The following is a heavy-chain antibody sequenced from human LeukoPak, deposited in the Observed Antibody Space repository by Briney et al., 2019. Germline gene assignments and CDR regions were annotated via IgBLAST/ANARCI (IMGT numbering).Heavy chain of an antibody. CDR3: ARGGYGSEGGPSISFPYFDP. D-gene: IGHD3-10*01. CDR2: IYYSGST. Sequence: PSQTLSLTCTVSGGSISSGGYYWSWIRQHPGKGLEWIGYIYYSGSTYYNPSLKSRVTISVDTSKNQFSLKLSSVTAADTAVYYCARGGYGSEGGPSISFPYFDPWGQGTLVTVSS. V-gene: IGHV4-31*03. CDR1: GGSISSGGYY. J-gene: IGHJ5*02.